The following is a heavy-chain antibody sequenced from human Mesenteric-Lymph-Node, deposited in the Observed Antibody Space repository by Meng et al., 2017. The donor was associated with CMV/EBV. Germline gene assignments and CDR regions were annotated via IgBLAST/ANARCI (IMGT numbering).Heavy chain of an antibody. CDR2: IKRDGSAK. V-gene: IGHV3-7*01. Sequence: GESLKISCAASGFTFSDFWMTWVRQAPGKGLEWVANIKRDGSAKYYVGSVKGRFTISRDNAKNALYLQMNSLRAEDTAVYHCARDWASLDFWGQGTLVTVSS. CDR3: ARDWASLDF. D-gene: IGHD3-16*01. CDR1: GFTFSDFW. J-gene: IGHJ4*02.